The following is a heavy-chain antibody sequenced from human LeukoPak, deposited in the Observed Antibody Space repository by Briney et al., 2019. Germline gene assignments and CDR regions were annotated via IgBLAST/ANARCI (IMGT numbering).Heavy chain of an antibody. Sequence: SVTLSLTCAVSGGSISSGGYSWSWIRQPPGKGLEWIGYIYHSGSTYYNPSLKSRVTISVDRSKNQFSLKLSSVTAADTAVYYCARGGYSYGWVYWGQGTLVTVSS. D-gene: IGHD5-18*01. J-gene: IGHJ4*02. CDR2: IYHSGST. CDR1: GGSISSGGYS. V-gene: IGHV4-30-2*01. CDR3: ARGGYSYGWVY.